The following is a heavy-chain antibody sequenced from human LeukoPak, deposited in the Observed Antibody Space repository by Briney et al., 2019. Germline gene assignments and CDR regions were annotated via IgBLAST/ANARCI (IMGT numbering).Heavy chain of an antibody. Sequence: GGSLRLSCTASGFTFRSYALSWVRQAPGKGLEWVSATTGSGDKLFYADSVKGRFTISRDNSKNTLYLQMNSLRAEDTAVYYCAKTAAPGYYYNGVDVWGQGTTVTVSS. CDR1: GFTFRSYA. CDR3: AKTAAPGYYYNGVDV. J-gene: IGHJ6*02. V-gene: IGHV3-23*01. CDR2: TTGSGDKL. D-gene: IGHD6-25*01.